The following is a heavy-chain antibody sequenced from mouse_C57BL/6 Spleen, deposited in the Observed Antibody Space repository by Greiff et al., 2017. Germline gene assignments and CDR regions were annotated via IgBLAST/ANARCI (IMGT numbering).Heavy chain of an antibody. V-gene: IGHV1-26*01. J-gene: IGHJ2*01. Sequence: VQLKHPGPELVKPGASVKISCKASGYTFTDYYMNWVKQSHGKSLEWIGDINPNNGGTSYNQKFKGKATLTVDKSSSTDYMELRSLTSEDSAVYYCANWSLDYWGQGTTLTGSS. CDR1: GYTFTDYY. CDR3: ANWSLDY. CDR2: INPNNGGT. D-gene: IGHD4-1*01.